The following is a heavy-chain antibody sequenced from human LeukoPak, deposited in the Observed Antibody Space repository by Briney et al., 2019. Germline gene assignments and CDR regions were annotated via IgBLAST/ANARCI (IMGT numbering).Heavy chain of an antibody. D-gene: IGHD5-12*01. J-gene: IGHJ4*02. CDR3: ARGSSDSGYDDDFDY. CDR2: ISSSSHSI. CDR1: GFAFSNYN. Sequence: GGSLRLSCAASGFAFSNYNMNWVRQAPGKGLEWVSYISSSSHSIYYADSVKGRFTISRDNAKNSLYLQMNSLRAEDTAVYYCARGSSDSGYDDDFDYWGQGTLVTVSS. V-gene: IGHV3-21*05.